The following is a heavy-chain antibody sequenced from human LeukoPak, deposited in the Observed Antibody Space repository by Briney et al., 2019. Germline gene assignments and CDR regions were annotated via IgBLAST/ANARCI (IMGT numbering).Heavy chain of an antibody. CDR3: ARGENSSGWPFDP. J-gene: IGHJ5*02. D-gene: IGHD6-19*01. CDR2: INHSGST. Sequence: SETLSVTCAVYGGSFSGYYWSWIRQPPGKGLEWIGEINHSGSTNYNPSLKSRVTISVDTSKNQFSLKLSSVTAADTAVYYCARGENSSGWPFDPWGQGTLVTVSS. V-gene: IGHV4-34*01. CDR1: GGSFSGYY.